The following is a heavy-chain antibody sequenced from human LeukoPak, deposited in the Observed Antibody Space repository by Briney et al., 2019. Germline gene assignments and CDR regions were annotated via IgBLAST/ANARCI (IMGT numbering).Heavy chain of an antibody. D-gene: IGHD3-10*01. J-gene: IGHJ4*02. CDR3: ARDRAGYGSEDY. CDR2: IYYSGST. Sequence: SETLSLTCTVYGCSISSGGYYWSWIPQHPGKCLEWIGYIYYSGSTYYNPSLKSRLTISVDTSKNQFSLKLSSVTAADTAVYYCARDRAGYGSEDYRGQGTLVTVSS. CDR1: GCSISSGGYY. V-gene: IGHV4-31*03.